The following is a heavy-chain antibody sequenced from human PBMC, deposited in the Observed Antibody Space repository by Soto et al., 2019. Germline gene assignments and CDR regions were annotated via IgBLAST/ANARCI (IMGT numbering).Heavy chain of an antibody. Sequence: EVQLVESGGGLVQPGRSLRLSCAASGFPFDAYAMHWVRQAPGKGLEWVSGISWNSNIIDYADSVKGRFTISRDNAKNSLYLQMNSLRAEDTALYYCASDLFLGYTYGPAPKWGQGTLVTVSS. CDR1: GFPFDAYA. V-gene: IGHV3-9*01. D-gene: IGHD5-18*01. CDR3: ASDLFLGYTYGPAPK. CDR2: ISWNSNII. J-gene: IGHJ4*02.